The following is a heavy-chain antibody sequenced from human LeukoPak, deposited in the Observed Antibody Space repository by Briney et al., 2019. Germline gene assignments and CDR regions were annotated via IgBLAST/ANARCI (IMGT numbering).Heavy chain of an antibody. Sequence: GTSLRLSCAASGFSFRRYDMHWVRQAPGKGLEWVAATSYDGTSELYADFVKGRFSISRDNSRNTLSLQMDTLRPEDTAIYYCARAKGLAGSYLDNWFDPWGQGTRVLVAS. V-gene: IGHV3-30*04. CDR1: GFSFRRYD. J-gene: IGHJ5*02. CDR2: TSYDGTSE. CDR3: ARAKGLAGSYLDNWFDP. D-gene: IGHD1-26*01.